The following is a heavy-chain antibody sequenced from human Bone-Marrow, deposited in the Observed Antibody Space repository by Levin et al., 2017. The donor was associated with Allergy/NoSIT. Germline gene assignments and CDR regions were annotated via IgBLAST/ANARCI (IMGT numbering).Heavy chain of an antibody. D-gene: IGHD6-13*01. CDR3: ARGRSTWNIFDY. CDR2: IYHTGST. CDR1: GVSIISGGFP. J-gene: IGHJ4*02. V-gene: IGHV4-30-2*01. Sequence: SETLSLTCAVSGVSIISGGFPWTWIRQPPGKGLEWIGYIYHTGSTYYNPSLKSRVTISLDRSMNQFSLNLNSVTAADTAVYYCARGRSTWNIFDYWGQGSLVTVSS.